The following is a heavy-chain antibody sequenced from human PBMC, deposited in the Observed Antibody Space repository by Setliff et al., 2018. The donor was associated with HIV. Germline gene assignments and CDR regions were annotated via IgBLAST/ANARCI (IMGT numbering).Heavy chain of an antibody. D-gene: IGHD6-19*01. V-gene: IGHV1-46*01. J-gene: IGHJ4*01. CDR1: GYTFTSYP. CDR3: ARNQGDSSGWYAGDY. Sequence: GASVKVSCKASGYTFTSYPMHWVRQAPGQGHEWMGVINTSGGSAGYAEKVRGRVTMTRDTSTSTVYMDLRNLRSEDTAVYYCARNQGDSSGWYAGDYWGHGTLVTVSS. CDR2: INTSGGSA.